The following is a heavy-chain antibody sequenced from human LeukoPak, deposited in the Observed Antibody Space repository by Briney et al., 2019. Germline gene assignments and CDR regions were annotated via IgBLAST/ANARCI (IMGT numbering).Heavy chain of an antibody. CDR2: MNPNSGNT. V-gene: IGHV1-8*01. Sequence: ASVTVSCTASGYTFTIYDINWVRQAPGQGLEWMGWMNPNSGNTGYAQKFQGRVTMTRNTSISTAYMELSSLRSEDTAVYYCARSQLLRYFDWLLSPTVIDYWGQGTLVTVSS. D-gene: IGHD3-9*01. J-gene: IGHJ4*02. CDR1: GYTFTIYD. CDR3: ARSQLLRYFDWLLSPTVIDY.